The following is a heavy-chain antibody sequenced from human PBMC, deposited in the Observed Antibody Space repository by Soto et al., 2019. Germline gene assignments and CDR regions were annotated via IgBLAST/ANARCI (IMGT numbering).Heavy chain of an antibody. D-gene: IGHD6-19*01. J-gene: IGHJ6*02. V-gene: IGHV4-34*01. CDR3: ARDPGEYSSGWYFGNDYYYYGMDV. CDR1: GGSFSGYY. Sequence: SETLSLTCAVYGGSFSGYYWSWIRQPPGKGLEWIGEINHSGSTNYNPSLKSRVTISVDTSKNQFSLKLSSVTAADTAVYYCARDPGEYSSGWYFGNDYYYYGMDVWGQGTTVTVSS. CDR2: INHSGST.